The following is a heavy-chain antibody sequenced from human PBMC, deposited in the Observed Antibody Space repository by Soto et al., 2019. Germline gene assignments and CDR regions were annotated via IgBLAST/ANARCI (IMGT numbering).Heavy chain of an antibody. CDR1: GGSFSGDY. CDR3: ARVRRKWLHPQIPLYFGY. CDR2: INHSGST. J-gene: IGHJ4*02. V-gene: IGHV4-34*01. Sequence: SETLSLTCAVYGGSFSGDYWSWIRQPPGKGLEWIGEINHSGSTNYNPSLKSRVTISVDTSKNQFSLKLSSVTAADTAVYYCARVRRKWLHPQIPLYFGYWGQGTLVTVSS. D-gene: IGHD5-12*01.